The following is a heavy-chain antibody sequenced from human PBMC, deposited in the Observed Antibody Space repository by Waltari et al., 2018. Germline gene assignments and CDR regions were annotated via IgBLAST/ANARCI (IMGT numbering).Heavy chain of an antibody. CDR3: AREVPHYDFWSGHGGWFDP. CDR1: GGPISSYY. Sequence: QVQLQESGTGLVQPSETLSLTCTGPGGPISSYYWRWIRQPPGQGLEWIGSIYYSGSTNYNPSLKSRVTKSVDTAKNQFSLKRSSVTAADTAVYYCAREVPHYDFWSGHGGWFDPWGQGTLVTVSS. V-gene: IGHV4-59*01. J-gene: IGHJ5*02. CDR2: IYYSGST. D-gene: IGHD3-3*01.